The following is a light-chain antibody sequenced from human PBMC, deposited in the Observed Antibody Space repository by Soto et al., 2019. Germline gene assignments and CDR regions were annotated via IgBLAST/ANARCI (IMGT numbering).Light chain of an antibody. Sequence: DIQVTQSPSSVSASVGDRVTITCRASQGLVTWLAWYQQKPGKAPKLLIYAASSFQGGVPSMFSGIGSRTDFTLTISSLQPEDFATYYCQQTSSFTLTFGGGTKVELK. V-gene: IGKV1-12*01. J-gene: IGKJ4*01. CDR3: QQTSSFTLT. CDR2: AAS. CDR1: QGLVTW.